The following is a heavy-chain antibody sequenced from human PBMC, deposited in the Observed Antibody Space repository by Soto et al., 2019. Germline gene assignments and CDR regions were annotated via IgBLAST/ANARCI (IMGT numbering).Heavy chain of an antibody. CDR3: AREDMSGTYYFDY. D-gene: IGHD1-26*01. V-gene: IGHV4-61*01. Sequence: KASETLSLTCRVSGASVSSETHFWTWIRQPPGKGLEWIGYVYRSGTTNSNPALKSRVTVSVDKSKNQFSLRLNSVTAADTAVYYCAREDMSGTYYFDYWGPGTQVTVSS. J-gene: IGHJ4*02. CDR2: VYRSGTT. CDR1: GASVSSETHF.